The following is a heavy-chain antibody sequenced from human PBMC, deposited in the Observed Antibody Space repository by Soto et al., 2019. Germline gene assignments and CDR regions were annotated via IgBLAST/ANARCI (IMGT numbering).Heavy chain of an antibody. V-gene: IGHV3-64*01. D-gene: IGHD6-19*01. CDR3: ARESPVPDLWYFDL. J-gene: IGHJ2*01. CDR1: GFTFNNYD. Sequence: EVNLVESGGDLVQPGGSLRLSCAGSGFTFNNYDIHWVRQAPGKGLEHVSGLASNGDASYANSVKGRFTISRDNSKSVAYLQMGSLRPEDTAIYFCARESPVPDLWYFDLWGRGTLVTVSS. CDR2: LASNGDA.